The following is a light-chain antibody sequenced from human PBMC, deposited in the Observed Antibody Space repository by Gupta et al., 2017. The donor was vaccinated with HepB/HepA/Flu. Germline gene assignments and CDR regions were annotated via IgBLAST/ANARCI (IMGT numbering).Light chain of an antibody. V-gene: IGLV3-25*03. CDR1: ALPKQY. J-gene: IGLJ2*01. CDR3: QSADSSGSYPTVV. Sequence: SPELTQPPSVSVSPGQTARLTCSGDALPKQYAYWYQQKPGQAPVVVIYKDSERPSGITERFAGSSSGKTVTVTISGVQAEDEADDDCQSADSSGSYPTVVFGGGTKLTVL. CDR2: KDS.